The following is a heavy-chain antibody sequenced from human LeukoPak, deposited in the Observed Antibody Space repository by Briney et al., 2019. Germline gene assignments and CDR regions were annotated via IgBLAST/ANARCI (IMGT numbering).Heavy chain of an antibody. V-gene: IGHV3-7*04. J-gene: IGHJ5*02. CDR3: VRAYHPGGWFDP. CDR2: TNEDGSEI. Sequence: GGSLRLSCAASGFTFSSYEMNWVRQAPGKGLEWVASTNEDGSEIHYVDSVKGRFTISRDNAKDSLYLQMNSLTAEDTAMYYCVRAYHPGGWFDPWGQGTLVTVSS. CDR1: GFTFSSYE. D-gene: IGHD2-21*01.